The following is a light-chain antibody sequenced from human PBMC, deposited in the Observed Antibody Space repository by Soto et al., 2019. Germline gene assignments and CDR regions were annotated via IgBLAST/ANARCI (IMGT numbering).Light chain of an antibody. CDR2: WAS. V-gene: IGKV4-1*01. J-gene: IGKJ4*01. Sequence: DIVMTQSPDSRAVTLGERATINCKSSQSVLYSSNNKNYLAWYQQKAGQPPKLLIYWASTRESGVPDRFSGSGPGKDFTLTISSLQAEEVAAYFCQQYSSTRQLTFGGGTK. CDR3: QQYSSTRQLT. CDR1: QSVLYSSNNKNY.